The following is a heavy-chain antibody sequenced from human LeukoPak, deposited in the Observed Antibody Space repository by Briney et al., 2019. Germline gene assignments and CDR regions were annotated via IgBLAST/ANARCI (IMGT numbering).Heavy chain of an antibody. V-gene: IGHV3-21*01. J-gene: IGHJ4*02. CDR2: ISSSSSYI. CDR1: GFTFSSYS. CDR3: ARDPLEEEGLDY. D-gene: IGHD5-24*01. Sequence: GGSLRLSCAASGFTFSSYSMNWVRQAPGKGLEWVSSISSSSSYIYYADSVKGRFTISRDNAKNSLYLQMNSLRAEDTAVYYCARDPLEEEGLDYWGQGTLVTVSS.